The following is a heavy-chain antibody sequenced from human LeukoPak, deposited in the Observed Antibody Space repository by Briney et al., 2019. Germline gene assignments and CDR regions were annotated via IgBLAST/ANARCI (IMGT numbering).Heavy chain of an antibody. CDR2: SNSDGSHS. D-gene: IGHD1-7*01. CDR3: ARELGTTFDH. J-gene: IGHJ4*02. V-gene: IGHV3-74*01. Sequence: PGGSLRLSCAASGFTFSSYWMHWVRQAPGKGLVWVPRSNSDGSHSSYADSVKGRFTMSRDNAKNTPYLQMNSLRAEDTAVYYCARELGTTFDHWGQGTLVTVSS. CDR1: GFTFSSYW.